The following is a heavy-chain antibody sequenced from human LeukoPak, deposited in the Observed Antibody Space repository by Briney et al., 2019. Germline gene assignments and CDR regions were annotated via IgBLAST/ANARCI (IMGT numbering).Heavy chain of an antibody. Sequence: GASVRVSFKGSGYTFTSYGIRGVGQAPGQGVGGMGWISAYNGNTNYAQKLQGRVTMTTDTSTSTAYMELRSLRSDDTAVYYCARDRAPWAGIAVAGPDYWGQGTLVTVSS. CDR1: GYTFTSYG. D-gene: IGHD6-19*01. CDR2: ISAYNGNT. CDR3: ARDRAPWAGIAVAGPDY. J-gene: IGHJ4*02. V-gene: IGHV1-18*01.